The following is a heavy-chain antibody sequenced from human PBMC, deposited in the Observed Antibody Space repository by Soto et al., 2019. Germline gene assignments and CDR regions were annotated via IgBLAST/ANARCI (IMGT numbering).Heavy chain of an antibody. CDR3: ARAWTATAGWANWFDR. D-gene: IGHD6-13*01. CDR1: GGSISGEGYY. V-gene: IGHV4-31*03. CDR2: IHYSGNT. J-gene: IGHJ5*02. Sequence: QVQLQESGPGLVEPSQTLSLTCTVSGGSISGEGYYWSWIRQYSGRGLEWIGYIHYSGNTYSNTSLKRRVTISVDTSKTQFFLKLTSVTAADTAVYYCARAWTATAGWANWFDRWGQGTLVTVSS.